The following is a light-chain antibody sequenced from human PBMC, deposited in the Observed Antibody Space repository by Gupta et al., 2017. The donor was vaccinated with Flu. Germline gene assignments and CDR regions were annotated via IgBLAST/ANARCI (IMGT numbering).Light chain of an antibody. CDR3: AAWYDSLIGGV. J-gene: IGLJ2*01. Sequence: SSSNIGSNTVNWYQQFPGMAPKLLIYNDHERPSGVPDRFSASKSGTSASLAISGLQSEDEADYYCAAWYDSLIGGVFGGGTKLTAL. V-gene: IGLV1-44*01. CDR1: SSNIGSNT. CDR2: NDH.